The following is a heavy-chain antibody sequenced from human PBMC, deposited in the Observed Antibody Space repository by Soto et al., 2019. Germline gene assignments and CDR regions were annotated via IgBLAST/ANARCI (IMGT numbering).Heavy chain of an antibody. CDR2: IIPIFGTA. J-gene: IGHJ6*02. V-gene: IGHV1-69*01. D-gene: IGHD3-10*01. CDR3: ASLRLGDTNYYYYYGMDV. Sequence: QVQLVQSGAEVKKPGSSVKVSCKASGGTFSSYAISWVRQAPGQGLEWMGGIIPIFGTANYAQKFQGRVTITADESTSTAYMELSSLRSEDTAVYYCASLRLGDTNYYYYYGMDVWGQGTTVTVSS. CDR1: GGTFSSYA.